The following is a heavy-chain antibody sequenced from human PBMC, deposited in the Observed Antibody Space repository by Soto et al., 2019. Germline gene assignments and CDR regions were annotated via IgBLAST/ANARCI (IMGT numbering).Heavy chain of an antibody. J-gene: IGHJ4*02. CDR2: ISANGGST. CDR3: ATAIGKEHCRGGSCYAGGDY. V-gene: IGHV3-23*01. D-gene: IGHD2-15*01. Sequence: VQLLESGGGLVQPGGSLRLACAASGFTFNIYGMTWVRQAPGKGLDWVSSISANGGSTYYADSVKGRFTISRDNSKNTLYLQMNSLRADDTAVYYCATAIGKEHCRGGSCYAGGDYWGQGTLVSVSS. CDR1: GFTFNIYG.